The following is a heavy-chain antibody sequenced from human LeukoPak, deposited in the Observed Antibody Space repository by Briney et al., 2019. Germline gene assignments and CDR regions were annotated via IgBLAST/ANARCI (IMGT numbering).Heavy chain of an antibody. Sequence: PGGSLRLSCAASGFTFSSYWMHWVRQAPGKGLVWVSRINSDGNSTNYADSVKGRFTISRDNAKNTLYLQMNSLRAEDTAVYYCAREAITMIVVVPPYDIWGQGTMVTVSS. D-gene: IGHD3-22*01. CDR3: AREAITMIVVVPPYDI. CDR1: GFTFSSYW. V-gene: IGHV3-74*01. J-gene: IGHJ3*02. CDR2: INSDGNST.